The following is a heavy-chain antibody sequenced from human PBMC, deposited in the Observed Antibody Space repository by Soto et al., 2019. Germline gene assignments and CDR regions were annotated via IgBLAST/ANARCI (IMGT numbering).Heavy chain of an antibody. CDR1: GGSVGSGSYY. Sequence: SETLSLTCTVSGGSVGSGSYYWSWIRQPPGKGLEWIGYIYYSGSTNYNPSLKSRVTISVDTSKNQFSLKPSSVTAADTAVYYCARDRPYYYGSGSHCFNYWGQGTLVTVSS. CDR3: ARDRPYYYGSGSHCFNY. J-gene: IGHJ4*02. V-gene: IGHV4-61*01. CDR2: IYYSGST. D-gene: IGHD3-10*01.